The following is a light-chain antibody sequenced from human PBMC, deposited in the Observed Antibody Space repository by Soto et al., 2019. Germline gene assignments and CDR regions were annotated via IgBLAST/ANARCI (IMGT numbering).Light chain of an antibody. V-gene: IGLV2-14*01. Sequence: ALTQPASVSGSPGQSITISCTGTSTDIGDYNYVSWFQQHPGKAPKLMIYEVSYRPSGVSHRFSGSKSGNTASLTISGLQAEDEADYYCSSYTSSNTRFVFGTGTKVTVL. CDR3: SSYTSSNTRFV. CDR2: EVS. CDR1: STDIGDYNY. J-gene: IGLJ1*01.